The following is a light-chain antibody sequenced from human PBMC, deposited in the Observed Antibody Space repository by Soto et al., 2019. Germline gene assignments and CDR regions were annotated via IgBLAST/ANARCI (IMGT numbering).Light chain of an antibody. Sequence: DIPMTQSPSSLSASVGDRVTITCRASQSISSYLNWYQQKPGKAPKLLIYAASSLQSGFPSRFSGSASGTDFTLTISSLQPEDFATYYCQQSYSTPLTFGGGTKVEIK. J-gene: IGKJ4*01. CDR2: AAS. V-gene: IGKV1-39*01. CDR1: QSISSY. CDR3: QQSYSTPLT.